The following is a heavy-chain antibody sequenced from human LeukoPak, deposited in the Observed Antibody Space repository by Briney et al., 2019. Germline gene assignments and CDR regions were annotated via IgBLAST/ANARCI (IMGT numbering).Heavy chain of an antibody. D-gene: IGHD3-3*01. V-gene: IGHV3-23*01. Sequence: GGSLRLSCAASGFTFSSYGMTWVRQAPGKGREWVSVISGAGRSTYYADSVKGRFTISRDNSKNTLYLQMNSLRADDTAVYYCAKRSGGPSPFDYWGQGALVTVSS. CDR3: AKRSGGPSPFDY. CDR1: GFTFSSYG. J-gene: IGHJ4*02. CDR2: ISGAGRST.